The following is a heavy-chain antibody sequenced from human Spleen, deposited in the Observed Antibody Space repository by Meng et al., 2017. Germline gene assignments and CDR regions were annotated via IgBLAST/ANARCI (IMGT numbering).Heavy chain of an antibody. CDR2: INPKSGDT. CDR3: ARDEDISAAGKLFGDY. V-gene: IGHV1-2*06. Sequence: QGVECGAEVKTPGASVKVSCKASGYTFPAYWLHWVRRAPGQGLEWMGRINPKSGDTHYAQKFQARVTMTGDTSISTAYMELSGLRSDDTAMYYCARDEDISAAGKLFGDYWGQGTLVTVSS. J-gene: IGHJ4*02. D-gene: IGHD6-13*01. CDR1: GYTFPAYW.